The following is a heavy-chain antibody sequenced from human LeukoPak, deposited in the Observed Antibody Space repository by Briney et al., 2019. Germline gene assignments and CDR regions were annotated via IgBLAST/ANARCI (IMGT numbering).Heavy chain of an antibody. CDR2: ISSSSSYI. J-gene: IGHJ6*02. CDR3: ARLRVVVITTTNYYYYGMDV. CDR1: GFTFSSYS. V-gene: IGHV3-21*01. Sequence: NPGGSLRLSCAASGFTFSSYSMNWVRQAPGKGLEWVSSISSSSSYIYYADSVKGRFTISRDNAKNSLYLQMNSLRAEDTAVYYCARLRVVVITTTNYYYYGMDVWGQGTTVTVSS. D-gene: IGHD3-22*01.